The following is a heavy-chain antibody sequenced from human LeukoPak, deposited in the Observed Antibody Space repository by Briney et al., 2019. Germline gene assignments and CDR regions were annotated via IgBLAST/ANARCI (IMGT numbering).Heavy chain of an antibody. J-gene: IGHJ3*02. CDR1: GGSINSGGYS. V-gene: IGHV4-30-2*01. D-gene: IGHD3-3*01. Sequence: SETLSLTCAVSGGSINSGGYSWNWIRQAPGKGLEWIGYIYHSDSGTAYYNPSLKSRVSISLDRTNNQFSLKLTSVTAADTAMYFCATSRTFGETHGALNTWGQGTMVTVSS. CDR2: IYHSDSGTA. CDR3: ATSRTFGETHGALNT.